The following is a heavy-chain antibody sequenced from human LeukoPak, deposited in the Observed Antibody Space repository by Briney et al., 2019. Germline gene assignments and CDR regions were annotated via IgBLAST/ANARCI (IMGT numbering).Heavy chain of an antibody. CDR1: GGSISSYY. V-gene: IGHV4-59*01. CDR3: ARNYGSGSYYFDY. CDR2: IYYSGST. Sequence: SETLSLTCTVSGGSISSYYWSWIRQPPGKGLEWIGYIYYSGSTNYNPSLKSRVTISVDTSKNQFSLKLSSVTAADTAVYYCARNYGSGSYYFDYWVQGTLVTVSS. D-gene: IGHD3-10*01. J-gene: IGHJ4*02.